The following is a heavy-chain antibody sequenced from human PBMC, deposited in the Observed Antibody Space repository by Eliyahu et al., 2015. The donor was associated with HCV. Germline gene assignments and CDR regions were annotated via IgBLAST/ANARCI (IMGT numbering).Heavy chain of an antibody. CDR3: ARDGDYWLRFMDY. J-gene: IGHJ4*02. Sequence: EVQLVESGGGLVQPGGSLRLSCAASGFXFSSYSMNWVRQAPGKGLGWVSYISSSSSTIYYADSVKGRFTISRDNAKNSLYLQMNSLRAEDTAVYYCARDGDYWLRFMDYWGQGTLVTVSS. CDR1: GFXFSSYS. CDR2: ISSSSSTI. V-gene: IGHV3-48*01. D-gene: IGHD5-12*01.